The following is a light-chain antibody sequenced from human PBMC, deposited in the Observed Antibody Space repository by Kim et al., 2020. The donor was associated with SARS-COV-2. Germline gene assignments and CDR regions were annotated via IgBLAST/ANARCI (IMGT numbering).Light chain of an antibody. V-gene: IGLV3-19*01. CDR1: SLRSYY. J-gene: IGLJ2*01. Sequence: VALGQTVRIKWQGDSLRSYYATWYQQKPGQAPILVIYGKNNRPSGIPDRFSGSTSGNTASLTITGTQAGDEADYYCNARDSNDNVVFGGGTKVTVL. CDR3: NARDSNDNVV. CDR2: GKN.